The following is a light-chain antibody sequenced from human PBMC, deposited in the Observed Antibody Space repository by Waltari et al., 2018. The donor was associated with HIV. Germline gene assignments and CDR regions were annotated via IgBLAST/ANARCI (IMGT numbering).Light chain of an antibody. CDR3: SSFTGSNTYV. Sequence: QSALTQPASVSGSLGQSITISCTGTSSDVGAYNSVSWYQQRPGQVPKLLIYEVNSRPSGIDNRVSGSKSGNTACLTISGLQVEDEADYYCSSFTGSNTYVFGSGTKVTVL. CDR1: SSDVGAYNS. CDR2: EVN. J-gene: IGLJ1*01. V-gene: IGLV2-14*01.